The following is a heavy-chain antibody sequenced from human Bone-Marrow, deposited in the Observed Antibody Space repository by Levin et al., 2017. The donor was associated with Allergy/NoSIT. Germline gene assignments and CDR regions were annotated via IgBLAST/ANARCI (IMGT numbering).Heavy chain of an antibody. CDR3: EKGRYSGYGAIGS. J-gene: IGHJ4*02. Sequence: GGSLRLSCAASGFAFGTYAMDWVRQAPGKGLEWVSSISGSGGSTYYAASVKGRFTISRDNSNNKTHQQMNSLRGGRTGVYDCEKGRYSGYGAIGSWGQGGLVPVSS. D-gene: IGHD5-12*01. V-gene: IGHV3-23*01. CDR1: GFAFGTYA. CDR2: ISGSGGST.